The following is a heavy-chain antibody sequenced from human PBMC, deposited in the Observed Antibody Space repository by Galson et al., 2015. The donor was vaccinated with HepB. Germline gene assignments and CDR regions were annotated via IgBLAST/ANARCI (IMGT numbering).Heavy chain of an antibody. V-gene: IGHV1-18*01. CDR2: ISTYNGDT. CDR3: ARGGRATIGGPTFDS. J-gene: IGHJ4*02. Sequence: SVKVSCKASGYSFSRYGMSWVRQAPGQGLEWMGWISTYNGDTNYAQRVQGRVTMTTDTSTRTVYMELRSRRSDDSAVYYCARGGRATIGGPTFDSWGQGTLVTVSS. D-gene: IGHD5-24*01. CDR1: GYSFSRYG.